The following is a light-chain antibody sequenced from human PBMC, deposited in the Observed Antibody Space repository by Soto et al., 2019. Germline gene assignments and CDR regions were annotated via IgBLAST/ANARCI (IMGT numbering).Light chain of an antibody. Sequence: EIVLTQSPATLSLSPGERATLSCRASQSVNNFLASYRQKPGQAPRLIIYDASNMATGIPARFSGSGSVTDFTLTISSLEPEDFALYSCQQRSNWPVTFGQGTRLEIK. J-gene: IGKJ5*01. CDR1: QSVNNF. CDR2: DAS. CDR3: QQRSNWPVT. V-gene: IGKV3-11*01.